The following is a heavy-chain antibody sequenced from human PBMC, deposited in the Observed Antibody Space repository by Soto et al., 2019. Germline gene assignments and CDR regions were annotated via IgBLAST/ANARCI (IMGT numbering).Heavy chain of an antibody. CDR2: MNPNSGNT. CDR3: ATDLGGCPDY. V-gene: IGHV1-8*01. Sequence: ASVKVSCKASGYTFTNYGFSWVRQAPGQGLEWMGWMNPNSGNTGYAQKFQGRVTITRDTSASTAYMELSSLRSEDTAVYYCATDLGGCPDYRGKGTLVTVSS. CDR1: GYTFTNYG. J-gene: IGHJ4*02.